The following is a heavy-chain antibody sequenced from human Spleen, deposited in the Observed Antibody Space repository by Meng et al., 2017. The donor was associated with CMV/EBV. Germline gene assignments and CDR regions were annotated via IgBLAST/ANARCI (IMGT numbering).Heavy chain of an antibody. J-gene: IGHJ6*02. CDR2: IYYSGTT. V-gene: IGHV4-59*01. CDR3: AKWAGIEAIGGVYYYYYGLDV. CDR1: GASIRSYY. Sequence: SETLSLTCSVSGASIRSYYWSWIRQTPGRGLEWIGNIYYSGTTNYNPSLKSRVTMPVDTSNNHFSLNLNSVTAADTAVYFCAKWAGIEAIGGVYYYYYGLDVWGQGTTVTVSS. D-gene: IGHD3-16*01.